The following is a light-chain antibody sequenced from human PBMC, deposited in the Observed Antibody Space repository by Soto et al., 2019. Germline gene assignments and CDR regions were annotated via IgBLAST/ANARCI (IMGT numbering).Light chain of an antibody. V-gene: IGLV6-57*01. J-gene: IGLJ3*02. CDR1: SGSIASNY. Sequence: NFMLTQPHSVSESPGKTVTISCTRSSGSIASNYVQWYQQRPGSSPTTVIYEDNQRPAGVPARFSGSIDSSSNSASLTISGLKTEDDADYYCQSYDSSNQVFGGGTKLTVL. CDR2: EDN. CDR3: QSYDSSNQV.